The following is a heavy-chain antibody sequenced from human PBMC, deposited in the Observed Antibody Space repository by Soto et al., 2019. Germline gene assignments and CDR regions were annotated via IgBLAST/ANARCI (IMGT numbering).Heavy chain of an antibody. V-gene: IGHV4-59*11. CDR1: GGSISSHY. CDR3: ARDGREASGMDV. D-gene: IGHD1-26*01. Sequence: PSETLSLTCTVSGGSISSHYWSWVRQAPGKGLEWIGHIYYRGSTSYNPSLRSRGTISADTSNNQFSLKLNSVTTADTAVYYCARDGREASGMDVWGQGTKVTVSS. CDR2: IYYRGST. J-gene: IGHJ6*02.